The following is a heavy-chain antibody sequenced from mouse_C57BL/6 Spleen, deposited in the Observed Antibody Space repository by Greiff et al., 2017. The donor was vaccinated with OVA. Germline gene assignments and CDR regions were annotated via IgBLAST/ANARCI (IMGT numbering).Heavy chain of an antibody. CDR2: INPSSGYT. CDR1: GYTFTGYW. V-gene: IGHV1-7*01. Sequence: QVQLQQSGAELMKPGASVKLSCKATGYTFTGYWMHWVKQRPGQGLEWIGYINPSSGYTKYNQKFKDKATLTADKSSSTAYMQLSSLTYEDSAVYYCARRFITTDYAMDYWGQGTSVTVSS. D-gene: IGHD1-1*01. J-gene: IGHJ4*01. CDR3: ARRFITTDYAMDY.